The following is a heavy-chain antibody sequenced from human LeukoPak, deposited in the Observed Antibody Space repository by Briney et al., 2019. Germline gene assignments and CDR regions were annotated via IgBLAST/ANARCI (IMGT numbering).Heavy chain of an antibody. D-gene: IGHD6-13*01. V-gene: IGHV3-9*03. CDR3: AKGQSGNSWYYFDY. CDR1: GFTFDDYA. J-gene: IGHJ4*02. Sequence: GRSLRHSCAASGFTFDDYAMHWVRQAPGKGLEWVSGISWNSGGIGYADSVKGRFTIPRDNAKNSLYLQMNSLRAEDMALYYWAKGQSGNSWYYFDYWGQGTLVTVSS. CDR2: ISWNSGGI.